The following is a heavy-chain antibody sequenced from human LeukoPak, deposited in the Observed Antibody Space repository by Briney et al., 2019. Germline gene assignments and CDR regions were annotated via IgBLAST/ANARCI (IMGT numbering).Heavy chain of an antibody. CDR1: GFTFGHYG. D-gene: IGHD5-24*01. Sequence: GRSLRLSCAASGFTFGHYGMHWVRQAPGKGLEGVALISYDGSNEYYADSVRGRFTVSRDNSKNTLYLQMNGLRAEDTAVYFCASLSVEMTTIDYWGQGTLVTVSS. J-gene: IGHJ4*02. V-gene: IGHV3-30*03. CDR3: ASLSVEMTTIDY. CDR2: ISYDGSNE.